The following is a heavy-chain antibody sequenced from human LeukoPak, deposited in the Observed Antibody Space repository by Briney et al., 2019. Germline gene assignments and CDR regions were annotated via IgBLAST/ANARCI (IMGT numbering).Heavy chain of an antibody. D-gene: IGHD3-10*01. CDR2: IRYDGSNK. J-gene: IGHJ4*02. Sequence: GGSLRLSCAASGFTFSSYGMHWVRQAPGKGLEWVAFIRYDGSNKYYADSVKGRFTISRVNSKNTLYLQMNSLRAEDTAVYYCAKEPSYAWFGVDYWGQGTLVTVSS. CDR1: GFTFSSYG. V-gene: IGHV3-30*02. CDR3: AKEPSYAWFGVDY.